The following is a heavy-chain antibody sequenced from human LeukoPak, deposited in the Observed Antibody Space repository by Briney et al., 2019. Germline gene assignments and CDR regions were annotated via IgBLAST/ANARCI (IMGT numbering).Heavy chain of an antibody. V-gene: IGHV1-18*04. CDR3: ARDGAKRPRYSGSYYWFDP. D-gene: IGHD1-26*01. CDR1: GYTFTGYY. J-gene: IGHJ5*02. CDR2: ISAYNGNT. Sequence: GASVKVSCKASGYTFTGYYMHWVRQAPGQGLEWMGWISAYNGNTNYAQKLQGRVTMTTDTSTSTAYMELRSLRSDDTAVYYCARDGAKRPRYSGSYYWFDPWGQGTLVTVSS.